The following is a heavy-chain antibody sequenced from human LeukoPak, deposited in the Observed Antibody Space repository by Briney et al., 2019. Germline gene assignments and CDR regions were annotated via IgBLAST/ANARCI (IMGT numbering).Heavy chain of an antibody. D-gene: IGHD3-22*01. V-gene: IGHV1-2*06. CDR3: ASHPRSDSSGYSVY. CDR1: GYTFTGYY. CDR2: INPNSSGT. Sequence: ASVKVSCKASGYTFTGYYMHWVRQAPGQGLEWMGRINPNSSGTNYAQKFQGRVTMTRDTSISTAYMELSRLRSDDTAVYYCASHPRSDSSGYSVYWGQGTLVTVSS. J-gene: IGHJ4*02.